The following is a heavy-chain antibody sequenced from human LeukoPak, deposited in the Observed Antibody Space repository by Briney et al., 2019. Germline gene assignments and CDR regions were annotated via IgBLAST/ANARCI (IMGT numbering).Heavy chain of an antibody. CDR2: IKSKTDGGTT. V-gene: IGHV3-15*01. CDR1: GFTFSNAW. Sequence: PGGSLRLSCVVSGFTFSNAWMSWVRQAPGKGLEWVGRIKSKTDGGTTDYAAPVKGRFSISRDDSKNTLYLQMNSLKTEDTAVYYCTPVAAAGMTDYWGQGTLVTVSS. J-gene: IGHJ4*02. CDR3: TPVAAAGMTDY. D-gene: IGHD6-13*01.